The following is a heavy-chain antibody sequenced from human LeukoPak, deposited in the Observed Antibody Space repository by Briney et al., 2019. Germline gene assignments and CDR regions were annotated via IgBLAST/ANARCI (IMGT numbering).Heavy chain of an antibody. J-gene: IGHJ4*02. CDR1: GDSFTNYF. Sequence: SETLSLTCTVSGDSFTNYFWSWIRQPPGKGLEWIGSIYYTGSTNYNPSLQSRVTISLDTSRNHFSLNLNSVTAADTAVYYCARGKGDFDSWGQGTLVTVSS. V-gene: IGHV4-59*01. D-gene: IGHD3-16*01. CDR3: ARGKGDFDS. CDR2: IYYTGST.